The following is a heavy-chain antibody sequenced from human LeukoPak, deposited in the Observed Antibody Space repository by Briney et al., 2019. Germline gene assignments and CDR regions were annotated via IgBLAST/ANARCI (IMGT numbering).Heavy chain of an antibody. V-gene: IGHV3-23*01. CDR3: AKKSPIFGVVIPLFDY. Sequence: GGSLRLSCAGSGFNFSSFVMTWVRQAPGKGLEWVSSISASGRSTYYADSVKGRFTISRDNSKNTLYLQVNSLRAEDTAVYHCAKKSPIFGVVIPLFDYWGQGTLVTVSS. CDR1: GFNFSSFV. J-gene: IGHJ4*02. CDR2: ISASGRST. D-gene: IGHD3-3*01.